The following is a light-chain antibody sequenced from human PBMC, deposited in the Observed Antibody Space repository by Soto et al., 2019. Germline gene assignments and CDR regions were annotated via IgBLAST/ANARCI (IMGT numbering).Light chain of an antibody. J-gene: IGKJ2*01. V-gene: IGKV3-15*01. CDR1: QTISDN. CDR2: GAF. Sequence: EIVMTQSPATLSVSPGERVTLSCRASQTISDNLAWFQQKSGQAPRLLIHGAFKRATGVPDRFSGSGSGTEFTLTISSLPSEDSAVYYYQQYHNWPPQYTFGQGTKLQIK. CDR3: QQYHNWPPQYT.